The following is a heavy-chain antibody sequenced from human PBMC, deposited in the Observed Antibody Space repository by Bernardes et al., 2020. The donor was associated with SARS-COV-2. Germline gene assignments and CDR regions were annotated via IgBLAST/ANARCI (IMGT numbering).Heavy chain of an antibody. CDR2: IYYSGST. V-gene: IGHV4-59*01. CDR3: ASGQSLGYYYYGMDV. CDR1: GGSISSYY. Sequence: SETLSLTCTVSGGSISSYYWSWIRQLPGKGLEWIGYIYYSGSTNYNPSLKSRVTISVDTSKNQFSLKLSSVTAADTAVYYCASGQSLGYYYYGMDVWGQETTVTVSS. J-gene: IGHJ6*02.